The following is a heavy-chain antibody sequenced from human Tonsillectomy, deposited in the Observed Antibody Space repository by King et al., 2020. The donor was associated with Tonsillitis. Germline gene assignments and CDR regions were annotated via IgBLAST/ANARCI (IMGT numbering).Heavy chain of an antibody. D-gene: IGHD3-16*01. CDR3: AGVGGVHDAFDI. J-gene: IGHJ3*02. CDR2: IWYDGTNK. V-gene: IGHV3-33*08. CDR1: GFSFNIYG. Sequence: VQLVESGGGLVQPGRSLRLSCAASGFSFNIYGMHWVRQAPGKGLEWVAVIWYDGTNKYYVDSVKGRFTISRDNSKNTLYLQMNSLRAEDTAVYYCAGVGGVHDAFDIWGQGTMVTVSS.